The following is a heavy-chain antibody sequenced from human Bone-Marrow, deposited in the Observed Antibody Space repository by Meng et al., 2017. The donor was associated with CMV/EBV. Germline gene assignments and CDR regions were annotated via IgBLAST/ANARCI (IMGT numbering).Heavy chain of an antibody. CDR3: ARGEGYCTTTRCHLAPLDY. V-gene: IGHV4-39*07. D-gene: IGHD2-2*01. Sequence: SETLSLTCTVSGYSISSNNNYWAWIRQPPGKGLEWIGSILYSGSTYYNPSLNGRVTTSIDTSKNHFSLKMTSVTAADTAVYYCARGEGYCTTTRCHLAPLDYWGQGTLVTVSS. CDR1: GYSISSNNNY. CDR2: ILYSGST. J-gene: IGHJ4*02.